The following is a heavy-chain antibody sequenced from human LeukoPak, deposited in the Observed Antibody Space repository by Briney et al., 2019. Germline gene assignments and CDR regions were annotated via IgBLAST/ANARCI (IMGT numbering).Heavy chain of an antibody. D-gene: IGHD5-18*01. Sequence: GGSLRLSCAASGFTFSSYAMSWVRQAPGKGLEWVSGISGSGDNTYYADSVKGRFTISRDNSKNTLYVQVNSLGTEDTAAYYCAKDGGGYSYGFDYWGQGTLVTVSS. J-gene: IGHJ4*02. V-gene: IGHV3-23*01. CDR2: ISGSGDNT. CDR3: AKDGGGYSYGFDY. CDR1: GFTFSSYA.